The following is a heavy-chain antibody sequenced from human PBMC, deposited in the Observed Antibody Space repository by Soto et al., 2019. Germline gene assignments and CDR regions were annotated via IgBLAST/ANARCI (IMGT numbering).Heavy chain of an antibody. Sequence: LRLSCAASGFTFSSYAMSWVRQAPGKGLEWVSAISGSGGSTYYADSVKGRFTISRDNSKNTLYLQMNSLRAEDTAVYYCAKSGWLGIAARTYFDYWGQGTLVTVSS. D-gene: IGHD6-6*01. CDR3: AKSGWLGIAARTYFDY. CDR1: GFTFSSYA. CDR2: ISGSGGST. J-gene: IGHJ4*02. V-gene: IGHV3-23*01.